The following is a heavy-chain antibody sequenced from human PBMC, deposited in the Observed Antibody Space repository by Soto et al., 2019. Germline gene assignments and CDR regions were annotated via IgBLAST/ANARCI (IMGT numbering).Heavy chain of an antibody. CDR2: ISAYNGNT. CDR1: GYTFTSYC. V-gene: IGHV1-18*01. Sequence: ASVKVSCKASGYTFTSYCMSWVRQAPGQGLEWMGWISAYNGNTNYAQKLQGRVTMTTDTSTSTAYMELRSLRSDDTAVYYCARHHYYGGKPRPFDYWGQGTLVTVSS. CDR3: ARHHYYGGKPRPFDY. D-gene: IGHD4-17*01. J-gene: IGHJ4*01.